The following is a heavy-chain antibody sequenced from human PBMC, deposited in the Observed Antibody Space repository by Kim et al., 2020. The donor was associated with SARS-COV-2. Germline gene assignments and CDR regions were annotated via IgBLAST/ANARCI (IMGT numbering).Heavy chain of an antibody. Sequence: GGSLRLSCAASGFTFSNAWMSWVRQAPGKGLEWVGRIKSKTDGGTTDYAAPVKGRFTISRDDSKNTLYLQMNSLKTEDTAVYYCTTDTTPQYCSGGSCYHSEYYYGMDVWGQGTTVTVSS. J-gene: IGHJ6*02. D-gene: IGHD2-15*01. CDR3: TTDTTPQYCSGGSCYHSEYYYGMDV. CDR1: GFTFSNAW. V-gene: IGHV3-15*01. CDR2: IKSKTDGGTT.